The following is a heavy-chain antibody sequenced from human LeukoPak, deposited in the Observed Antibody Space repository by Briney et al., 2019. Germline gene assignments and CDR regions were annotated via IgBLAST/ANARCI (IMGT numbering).Heavy chain of an antibody. D-gene: IGHD3-9*01. CDR3: AKGLRYFDWADY. Sequence: GRSLRLSCAASGLTFDDYVMHWVRQAPGKGLEWVSTISWNTFTVRYADSVKGRFTISRDNAKNSLYLQMNSLRTEDTALYYCAKGLRYFDWADYWGQGTLVTVSS. V-gene: IGHV3-9*01. J-gene: IGHJ4*02. CDR1: GLTFDDYV. CDR2: ISWNTFTV.